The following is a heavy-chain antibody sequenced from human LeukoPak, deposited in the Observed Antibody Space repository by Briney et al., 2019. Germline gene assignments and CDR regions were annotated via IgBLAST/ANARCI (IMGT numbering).Heavy chain of an antibody. D-gene: IGHD3-16*01. CDR3: AADPAGFGAFDI. CDR2: IVVGSGNT. J-gene: IGHJ3*02. V-gene: IGHV1-58*01. Sequence: SVKVSRKASGFTFTKSAVQWVRQARGQRLECIGWIVVGSGNTDYAQKFQERVTITRDMSTSTAYMELNSLTSEDTAIYYCAADPAGFGAFDIWGHGTIVTVSS. CDR1: GFTFTKSA.